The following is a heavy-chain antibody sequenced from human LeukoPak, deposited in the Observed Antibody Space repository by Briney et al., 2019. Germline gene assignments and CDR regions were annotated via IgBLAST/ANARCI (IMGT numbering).Heavy chain of an antibody. Sequence: SETLSLTCTISGGSISSYYWSWIRQPPGKGLEWIGYIYSSRSTNYNPSLKSRVIISLDTSKSQFSLKLSSVTAADTAVYYCARSFSARMFFDYWGQGSLLTVSS. CDR1: GGSISSYY. J-gene: IGHJ4*02. V-gene: IGHV4-59*01. D-gene: IGHD2/OR15-2a*01. CDR3: ARSFSARMFFDY. CDR2: IYSSRST.